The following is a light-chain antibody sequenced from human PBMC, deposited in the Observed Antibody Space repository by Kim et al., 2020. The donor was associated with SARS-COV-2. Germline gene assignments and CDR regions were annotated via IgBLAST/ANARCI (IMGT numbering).Light chain of an antibody. V-gene: IGLV1-44*01. CDR1: SSNIGSNP. CDR3: APWDDSLNAQV. Sequence: QSVLTQPPSASGTPGQRVTISCSGSSSNIGSNPVNWYQQLPGTAPKLLIYSTNQRPSGVPDRFSGSKSGTSASLAISGLQSEDEANYYCAPWDDSLNAQVFGGGTQLTVL. CDR2: STN. J-gene: IGLJ3*02.